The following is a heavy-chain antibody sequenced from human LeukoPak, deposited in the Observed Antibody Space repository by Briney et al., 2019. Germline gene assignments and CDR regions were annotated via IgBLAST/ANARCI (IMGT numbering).Heavy chain of an antibody. Sequence: PSETLSLTCTVSGGSISSGGYYWSWIRQHPGKGLEWIGYIYYSGSTYYNPSLKSRVTISADTSKNQFSLKLSSVTAADTAVYYCARVIAAAAWPDAFDIWGQGTMVTVSS. J-gene: IGHJ3*02. CDR3: ARVIAAAAWPDAFDI. CDR1: GGSISSGGYY. D-gene: IGHD6-13*01. CDR2: IYYSGST. V-gene: IGHV4-31*03.